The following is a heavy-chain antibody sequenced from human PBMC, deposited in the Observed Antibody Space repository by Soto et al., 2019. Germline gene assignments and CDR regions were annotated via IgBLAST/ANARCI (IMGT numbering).Heavy chain of an antibody. CDR2: ISYDGSNK. CDR1: GFAFNTYS. Sequence: GGSLRLSCAASGFAFNTYSMHWVRQAPGRGLEWVAVISYDGSNKFYADSVKGRFTISRDNSKNTLYLEMNSLRGEDTAVYYCAKVSPMGYFFDFWGQGTLVTVSS. V-gene: IGHV3-30-3*01. J-gene: IGHJ4*02. CDR3: AKVSPMGYFFDF.